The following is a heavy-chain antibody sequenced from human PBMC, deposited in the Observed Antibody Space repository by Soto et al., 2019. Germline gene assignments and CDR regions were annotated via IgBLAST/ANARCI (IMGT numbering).Heavy chain of an antibody. D-gene: IGHD1-26*01. V-gene: IGHV5-10-1*01. CDR3: ARNDADIGGPTKYYYYYYGMDV. Sequence: GESLKISCKGSGYSFTSYWISWVRQMPGKGLEWMGRIDPSDSYTKYSPFFQGHVTISADKSISTPYLQWSSLKDSDTDMYYCARNDADIGGPTKYYYYYYGMDVWGQGTTVTVSS. CDR1: GYSFTSYW. J-gene: IGHJ6*02. CDR2: IDPSDSYT.